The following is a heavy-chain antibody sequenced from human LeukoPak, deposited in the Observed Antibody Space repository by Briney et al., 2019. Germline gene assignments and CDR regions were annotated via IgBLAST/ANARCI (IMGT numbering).Heavy chain of an antibody. J-gene: IGHJ4*02. CDR1: GFTFSSYA. V-gene: IGHV3-30-3*01. Sequence: GGSLRLSCAASGFTFSSYAMRWVRQAPGKGLEWVAVISYDGSNKYYADSVKGRFTISRDNSKNTLYLQMNSLRAEDTAVYYCARENDYYDSSGYGYYFDYWGQGTLVTVSS. D-gene: IGHD3-22*01. CDR3: ARENDYYDSSGYGYYFDY. CDR2: ISYDGSNK.